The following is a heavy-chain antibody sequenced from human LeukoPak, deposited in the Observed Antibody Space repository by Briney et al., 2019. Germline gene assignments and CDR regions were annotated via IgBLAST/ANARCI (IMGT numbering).Heavy chain of an antibody. D-gene: IGHD3-10*02. V-gene: IGHV3-48*03. CDR2: ISSSGSTI. J-gene: IGHJ6*04. CDR1: GFTFSSYE. Sequence: GGSLRLSCAASGFTFSSYEMNWVRQAPGKGLEWVSYISSSGSTIYYADSVRGRFTISRDNAKNSLYLQMNSLRAEDTAVYYCAELGITMIGGVWGKGTTVTISS. CDR3: AELGITMIGGV.